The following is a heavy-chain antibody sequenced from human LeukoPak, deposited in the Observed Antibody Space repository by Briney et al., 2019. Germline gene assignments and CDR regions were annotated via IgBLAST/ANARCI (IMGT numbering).Heavy chain of an antibody. D-gene: IGHD5-18*01. CDR2: IYTSGST. V-gene: IGHV4-61*02. Sequence: PSETLSLTCTVSGPSISRGSYYWSWIRQPAGKGLEWIGRIYTSGSTNYNPSLKSRVTISVDTSKNQFSLKLSSVTAADTAVYYCAGSTTWIQPYRFFDYWGQGTLVTVSS. J-gene: IGHJ4*02. CDR1: GPSISRGSYY. CDR3: AGSTTWIQPYRFFDY.